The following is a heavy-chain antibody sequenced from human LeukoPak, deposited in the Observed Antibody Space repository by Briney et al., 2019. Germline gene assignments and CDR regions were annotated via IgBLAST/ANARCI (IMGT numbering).Heavy chain of an antibody. J-gene: IGHJ4*02. V-gene: IGHV4-34*01. CDR2: INHSGST. CDR3: ARGPSSGYYYASFDY. Sequence: SETLSLTCAVDGGSFSGYYWSWIRQPPGKGLEWIGEINHSGSTNYNPSLKSRVTISVDTSKNQFSLKLSSVTAADTAVYYCARGPSSGYYYASFDYWGQGTLVTVSS. D-gene: IGHD3-22*01. CDR1: GGSFSGYY.